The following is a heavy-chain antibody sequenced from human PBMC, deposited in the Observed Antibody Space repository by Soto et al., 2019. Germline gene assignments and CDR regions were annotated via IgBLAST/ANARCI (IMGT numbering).Heavy chain of an antibody. CDR1: GYSFTSYW. V-gene: IGHV5-10-1*01. J-gene: IGHJ5*02. Sequence: PGQSLKISGNGSGYSFTSYWIGWVRQMPWKGLAWMGRIDPSDSYTNCSLSFQGHVTISADKSSSTAYLQWSSLKASDTAMYYCARDDLGYRSGGSCYGGSWFDTWGQGTLVTVSS. D-gene: IGHD2-15*01. CDR2: IDPSDSYT. CDR3: ARDDLGYRSGGSCYGGSWFDT.